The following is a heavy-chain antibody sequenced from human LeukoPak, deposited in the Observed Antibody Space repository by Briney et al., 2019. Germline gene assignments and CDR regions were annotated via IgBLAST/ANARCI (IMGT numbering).Heavy chain of an antibody. CDR3: LTERNIWSYRTADY. J-gene: IGHJ4*02. CDR1: GFTFSSYA. Sequence: PGGSLRVFCTASGFTFSSYAMHWVRRTPGKGLEWLAVISFDGAKKNYPDSVKGRFTISRENSKNTLYLQMNSLRGEDTALYYCLTERNIWSYRTADYWGQGTLVTVSS. CDR2: ISFDGAKK. V-gene: IGHV3-30*04. D-gene: IGHD1-26*01.